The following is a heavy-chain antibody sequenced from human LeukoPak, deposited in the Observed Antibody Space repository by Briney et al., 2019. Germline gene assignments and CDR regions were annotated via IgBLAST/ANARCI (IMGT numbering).Heavy chain of an antibody. CDR1: GFTFSSYA. J-gene: IGHJ4*02. CDR3: AKDRGNILTGYPIFDY. D-gene: IGHD3-9*01. V-gene: IGHV3-23*01. Sequence: GGSLRLSCAASGFTFSSYAMSWVRQAPGKGLEWVSAISGSGGSTYYADSVKGRFTISRDNSKNTLYLQMNSLGAEDTAVYYCAKDRGNILTGYPIFDYWGQGTLVTVSS. CDR2: ISGSGGST.